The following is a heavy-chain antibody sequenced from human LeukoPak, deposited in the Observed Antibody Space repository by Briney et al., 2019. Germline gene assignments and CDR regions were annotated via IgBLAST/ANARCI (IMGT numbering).Heavy chain of an antibody. CDR3: ARYISSGLDY. CDR1: GGSISSGGYY. J-gene: IGHJ4*02. D-gene: IGHD6-6*01. V-gene: IGHV4-31*03. CDR2: IYYSGST. Sequence: SETLSLTCTVSGGSISSGGYYWSWIRQHPGKGLEWIGYIYYSGSTYYNPSLKSRVTISVDTSKNQFSLKLSYVNAADTAVYYCARYISSGLDYWGQGTLVTVSS.